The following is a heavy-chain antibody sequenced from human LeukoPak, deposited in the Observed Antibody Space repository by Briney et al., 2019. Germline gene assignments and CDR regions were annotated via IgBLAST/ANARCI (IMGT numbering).Heavy chain of an antibody. D-gene: IGHD3-22*01. J-gene: IGHJ4*02. CDR2: ISGSGGST. CDR1: GFTFSSYA. CDR3: AKTEYYYDSSGYYLD. V-gene: IGHV3-23*01. Sequence: GGSLRLSCAASGFTFSSYAMSWVRQAPGKGLEWVSAISGSGGSTYYADSVKGRFTISRDNSKNTLYLQMNSLRAEDTAVYYCAKTEYYYDSSGYYLDWGQGTLVTVSS.